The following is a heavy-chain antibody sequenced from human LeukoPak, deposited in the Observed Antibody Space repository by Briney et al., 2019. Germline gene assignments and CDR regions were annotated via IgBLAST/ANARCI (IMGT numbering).Heavy chain of an antibody. D-gene: IGHD4-17*01. CDR3: ARVPDDYGDYAFDY. J-gene: IGHJ4*02. V-gene: IGHV3-64*01. CDR2: ISSNGGST. Sequence: GGSLRLSCAASGFTFDDYTMHWVRQAPGKGLEYVSAISSNGGSTYYANSVKGRFTISRDNSKNTLYLQMGSLRAEDMAVYYCARVPDDYGDYAFDYWGQGTLVTVSS. CDR1: GFTFDDYT.